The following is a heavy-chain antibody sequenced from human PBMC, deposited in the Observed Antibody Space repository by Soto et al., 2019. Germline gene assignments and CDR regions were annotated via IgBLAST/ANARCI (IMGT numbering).Heavy chain of an antibody. CDR3: AREGWRRLTMVRGLNWFDP. CDR1: GYTFTGYY. Sequence: ASVKVSCKASGYTFTGYYMHWVRQAPGQGLEWMGWINPNSGGTNYAQKFQGRVTMTRDTSISTAYMELSRLRSDDTAVYYCAREGWRRLTMVRGLNWFDPWGQGTLVTVSS. CDR2: INPNSGGT. V-gene: IGHV1-2*02. D-gene: IGHD3-10*01. J-gene: IGHJ5*02.